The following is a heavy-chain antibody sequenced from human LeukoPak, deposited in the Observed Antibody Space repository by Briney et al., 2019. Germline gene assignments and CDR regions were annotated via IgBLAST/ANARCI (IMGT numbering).Heavy chain of an antibody. J-gene: IGHJ4*02. CDR1: GFTFNSYS. CDR2: ISTSSTYI. V-gene: IGHV3-21*01. CDR3: ARDEYSSSPGYFDY. D-gene: IGHD6-6*01. Sequence: GGSLRLSCAASGFTFNSYSMNWVRQAPVKGREWVSSISTSSTYIHYADSVKGRFTISRDNAKNSLYLQMNSLRAEDTAVYYCARDEYSSSPGYFDYWGQGTLVTVSS.